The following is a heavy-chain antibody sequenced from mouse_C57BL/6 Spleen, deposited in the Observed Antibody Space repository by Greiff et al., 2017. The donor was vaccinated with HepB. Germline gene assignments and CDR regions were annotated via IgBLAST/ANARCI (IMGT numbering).Heavy chain of an antibody. CDR1: GYTFTSYW. D-gene: IGHD2-5*01. CDR3: TAYYSNRYWYFDV. Sequence: VKLQQPGAELVKPGASVKLSCKASGYTFTSYWMQWVKQRPGQGLEWIGEIDPSDSYTNYNQKFKGKATLTVDTSSSTAYMQLSSLTSEDSAVYYCTAYYSNRYWYFDVWGTGTTVTVSS. CDR2: IDPSDSYT. J-gene: IGHJ1*03. V-gene: IGHV1-50*01.